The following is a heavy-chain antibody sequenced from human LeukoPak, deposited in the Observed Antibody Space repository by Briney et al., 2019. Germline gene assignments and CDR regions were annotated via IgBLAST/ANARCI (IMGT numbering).Heavy chain of an antibody. J-gene: IGHJ4*02. D-gene: IGHD1-26*01. CDR3: AKFSKYSRNWPPGVAY. Sequence: GGSLRLSWAASGFTFCSYGMHWVRQAPGTGLEWVAFIRYDGSNKYYADSVKGRFTISRDNSKNTLYLRMNSLRADDTAVYYCAKFSKYSRNWPPGVAYWGQGTLVTVSS. CDR2: IRYDGSNK. V-gene: IGHV3-30*02. CDR1: GFTFCSYG.